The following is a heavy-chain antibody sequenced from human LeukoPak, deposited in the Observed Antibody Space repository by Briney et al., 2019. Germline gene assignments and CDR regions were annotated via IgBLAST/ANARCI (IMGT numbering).Heavy chain of an antibody. CDR3: ARRPNMGIVGAHKAPFDY. CDR1: GFTFSSYG. Sequence: GGSLRLSCAASGFTFSSYGMHWVRQAPGKGLEWVAVIWYDGSNKYYADSVKGRFTISRDNSKNTLYLQMNSLRAEDTAVYYCARRPNMGIVGAHKAPFDYWGQGTLVTVSS. V-gene: IGHV3-33*01. J-gene: IGHJ4*02. D-gene: IGHD1-26*01. CDR2: IWYDGSNK.